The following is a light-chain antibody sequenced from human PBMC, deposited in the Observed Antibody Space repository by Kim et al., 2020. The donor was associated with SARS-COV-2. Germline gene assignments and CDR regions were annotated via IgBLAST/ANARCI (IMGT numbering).Light chain of an antibody. CDR2: GNN. CDR3: QSYDRGLAGSI. V-gene: IGLV1-40*01. Sequence: QRVTISCTGNSSNIGAHHDVHWYQQLPGTAPKLLIYGNNNRPSGVPDRFSGSKSGTSASLAITGLQAEDEADYYCQSYDRGLAGSIFGGGTRLTVL. J-gene: IGLJ2*01. CDR1: SSNIGAHHD.